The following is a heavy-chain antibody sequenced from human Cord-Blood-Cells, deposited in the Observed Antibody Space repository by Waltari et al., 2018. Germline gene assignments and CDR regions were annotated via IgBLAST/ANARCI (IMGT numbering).Heavy chain of an antibody. CDR1: GGSFSGDY. J-gene: IGHJ4*02. D-gene: IGHD3-16*02. CDR2: INHSGST. CDR3: ARGSYDYVWGSYRYTRRYFDY. Sequence: QVQLQQWGAGLLKPSETLSLTCAVYGGSFSGDYWSWIRQPPGKGLEWIGEINHSGSTNYTPPRSGRVTMSVDTSKNQFSLKLSSVTAADTAVYYCARGSYDYVWGSYRYTRRYFDYWGQGTLVTVSS. V-gene: IGHV4-34*01.